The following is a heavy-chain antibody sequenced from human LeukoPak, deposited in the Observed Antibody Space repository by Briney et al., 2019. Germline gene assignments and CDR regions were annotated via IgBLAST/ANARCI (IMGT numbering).Heavy chain of an antibody. J-gene: IGHJ4*02. D-gene: IGHD3-22*01. Sequence: GGSLRLSCATSGFTFSRSDMTWVRQAPGKGLEWVSFISSSSTYIYYADSVKGRFTISRDNARNSLYLQMNSLRAEDTAIYYCAREYDSSGYYVNWGQGTLVTVSS. CDR2: ISSSSTYI. V-gene: IGHV3-21*01. CDR1: GFTFSRSD. CDR3: AREYDSSGYYVN.